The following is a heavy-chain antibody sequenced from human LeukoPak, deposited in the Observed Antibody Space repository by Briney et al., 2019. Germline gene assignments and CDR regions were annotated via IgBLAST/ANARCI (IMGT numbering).Heavy chain of an antibody. CDR1: GYNFRDNY. J-gene: IGHJ6*02. V-gene: IGHV1-2*02. Sequence: ASVKVSCKASGYNFRDNYLHWVRQAPGRGLEWMGWINPQTGFTTFAQKFEGRVTISMDPSITTVYMEMTRLTSDDTATFYCARDQADNYYVMDVWGRGTAVTVSS. CDR3: ARDQADNYYVMDV. CDR2: INPQTGFT.